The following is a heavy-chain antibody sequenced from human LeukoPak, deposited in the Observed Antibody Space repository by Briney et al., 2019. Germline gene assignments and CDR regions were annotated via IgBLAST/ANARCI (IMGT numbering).Heavy chain of an antibody. CDR1: GGSISSSSYY. CDR2: IYYSGST. CDR3: ARAYCVGDCTVLHIYFDN. V-gene: IGHV4-39*07. J-gene: IGHJ4*02. D-gene: IGHD2-21*02. Sequence: SETLSLTCTVSGGSISSSSYYWGWIRQPPGKGLEWIGNIYYSGSTDYNPSLKSRVTISVDTSKNQFSLKLSSVTAADTAVYSCARAYCVGDCTVLHIYFDNWGQGTLVTVSS.